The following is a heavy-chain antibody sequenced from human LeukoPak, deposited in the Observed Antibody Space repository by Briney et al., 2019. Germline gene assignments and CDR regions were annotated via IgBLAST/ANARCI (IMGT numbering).Heavy chain of an antibody. J-gene: IGHJ4*02. CDR1: GFTFDDYA. V-gene: IGHV3-23*01. D-gene: IGHD3-10*01. CDR3: AKTYGSGSRYYFDY. CDR2: ITGSGDYT. Sequence: GRSLRLSCAASGFTFDDYAMHWVRQAPGKGLEWVSGITGSGDYTNYADSVKGRFTISRDNSKNTLYLQMNSLRAEDTAVYYCAKTYGSGSRYYFDYWGQGTLVTVPS.